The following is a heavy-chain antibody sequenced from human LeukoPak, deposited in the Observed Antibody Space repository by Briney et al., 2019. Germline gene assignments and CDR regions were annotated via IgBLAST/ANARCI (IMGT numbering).Heavy chain of an antibody. J-gene: IGHJ6*03. Sequence: ASVKLSCKASGFPFTMYYIHWGRHAPGQGFEWMGMNNPGDGATTYAQRFRGRHAVTRDMSTTTVYMDLLGLVSEEEAALSWSQEQRGELSGSLLRLFASYYSYHYMDVWGRGTTVTVSS. CDR3: SQEQRGELSGSLLRLFASYYSYHYMDV. V-gene: IGHV1-46*01. D-gene: IGHD1-26*01. CDR1: GFPFTMYY. CDR2: NNPGDGAT.